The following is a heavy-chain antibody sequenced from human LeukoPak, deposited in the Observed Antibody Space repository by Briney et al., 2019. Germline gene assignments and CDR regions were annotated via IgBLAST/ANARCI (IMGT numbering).Heavy chain of an antibody. V-gene: IGHV3-15*01. Sequence: GGSLRLSCAASGFTFSNAWMSWVRQAPGKGLEWVGRIKSKTDGGTTDDAAPVKGRFTISRDDSKNTLYLQMNSLRPEDTAVYYCARDPNQVTHFDFWGQRTLLTVS. CDR1: GFTFSNAW. CDR2: IKSKTDGGTT. J-gene: IGHJ4*02. D-gene: IGHD2-21*02. CDR3: ARDPNQVTHFDF.